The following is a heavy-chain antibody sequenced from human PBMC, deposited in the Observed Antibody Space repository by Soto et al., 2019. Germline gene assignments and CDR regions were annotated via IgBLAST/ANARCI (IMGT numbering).Heavy chain of an antibody. CDR1: GFTFSCYG. D-gene: IGHD1-1*01. V-gene: IGHV3-33*06. J-gene: IGHJ4*02. CDR3: AKASGSGNDAGTYY. CDR2: IWDGGHIT. Sequence: QVQLVESGGGVVQPGGSLRLSCIGSGFTFSCYGFHWVRQAPGTGLEWVAVIWDGGHITYYSDSVQGRFTISRDNSKNTLHLQMNSLRAEDTAMYYCAKASGSGNDAGTYYWGQGTRVIVSS.